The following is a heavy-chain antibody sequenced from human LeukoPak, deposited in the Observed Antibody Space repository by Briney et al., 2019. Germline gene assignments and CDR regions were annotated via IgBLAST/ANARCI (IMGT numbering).Heavy chain of an antibody. CDR3: ASGEQRLSPDGFDI. V-gene: IGHV4-59*01. Sequence: SETLSLTCTVSGGSISSYYWSWIRQPPGKGLEWIGYIYYSGSTNYNPSLKSRVTISVDTSKNQFSLKLSSVTAADTAVYYCASGEQRLSPDGFDIWGQGTMVTVSS. J-gene: IGHJ3*02. D-gene: IGHD6-25*01. CDR2: IYYSGST. CDR1: GGSISSYY.